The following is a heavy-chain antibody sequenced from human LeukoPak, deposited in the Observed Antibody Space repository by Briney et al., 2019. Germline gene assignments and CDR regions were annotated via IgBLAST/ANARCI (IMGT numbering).Heavy chain of an antibody. CDR2: INPNSGDT. J-gene: IGHJ4*02. V-gene: IGHV1-2*06. D-gene: IGHD6-13*01. CDR3: ARDQGSLSRSWYTGY. CDR1: GYTFTSYH. Sequence: GASVKVSCKASGYTFTSYHIHWVRQAPGQGLEWMGRINPNSGDTNFAQKFQGRVTMTRDTSITTAYMELSSLRPDDTAVYFCARDQGSLSRSWYTGYWGQGTQVTVSS.